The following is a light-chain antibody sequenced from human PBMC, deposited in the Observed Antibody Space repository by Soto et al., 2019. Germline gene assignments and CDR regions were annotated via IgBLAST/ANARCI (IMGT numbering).Light chain of an antibody. CDR1: QSIIRW. V-gene: IGKV1-5*01. CDR2: DAS. J-gene: IGKJ4*01. CDR3: QQYGSIPFT. Sequence: DIQMTQSPSTLSASVGDRVTITCRASQSIIRWLAGYQQKPGKAPNLLIYDASKLESGVPSRFSGSESGTEFTEFTLTINGLQPDDSATYFCQQYGSIPFTFGGGTKVEIK.